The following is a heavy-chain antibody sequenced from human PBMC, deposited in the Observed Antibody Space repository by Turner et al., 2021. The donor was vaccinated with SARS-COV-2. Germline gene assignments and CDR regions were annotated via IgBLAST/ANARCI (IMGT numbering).Heavy chain of an antibody. CDR3: ARHQWLRGAFDI. CDR2: IYYSGST. D-gene: IGHD5-12*01. V-gene: IGHV4-59*08. Sequence: QVQLQESGPGLVKPSETLSHTCTVSGGSIRSYFWSWIRQPPGKGLEWIGYIYYSGSTNYTPSLKSRVTISVDTSKNQFSLKLSSVTAADTAVYFCARHQWLRGAFDIWGQGTMVTVSS. J-gene: IGHJ3*02. CDR1: GGSIRSYF.